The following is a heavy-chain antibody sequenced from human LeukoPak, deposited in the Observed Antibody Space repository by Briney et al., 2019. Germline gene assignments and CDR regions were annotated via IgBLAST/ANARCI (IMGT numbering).Heavy chain of an antibody. CDR1: GXTFGDYT. CDR2: IRSKAYGGTS. D-gene: IGHD1-26*01. CDR3: TRVVVGATTGPQALDY. J-gene: IGHJ4*02. Sequence: GGSLRLSCTASGXTFGDYTMTWVRQAPGKGLECVGFIRSKAYGGTSEYAASVKGRFAISRDDSKSIAYLQMNSLKTEDTAVYYCTRVVVGATTGPQALDYWGQGTLVTVSS. V-gene: IGHV3-49*04.